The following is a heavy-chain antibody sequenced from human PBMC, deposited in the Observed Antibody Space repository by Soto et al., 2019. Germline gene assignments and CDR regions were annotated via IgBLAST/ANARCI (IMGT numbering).Heavy chain of an antibody. CDR3: VRRNRDSSSSGWGGGFDY. Sequence: QVQLVESGGGVVQPGGSLRLSCATSGFTFSDSGMHWVRQAPGKGLEWVAVIWSDGSDKSYADSVEGRFTISRDNSKNTRYLKMKRLRAEDTGLYSCVRRNRDSSSSGWGGGFDYWGQGTLVTVSS. D-gene: IGHD6-6*01. CDR2: IWSDGSDK. J-gene: IGHJ4*02. V-gene: IGHV3-33*01. CDR1: GFTFSDSG.